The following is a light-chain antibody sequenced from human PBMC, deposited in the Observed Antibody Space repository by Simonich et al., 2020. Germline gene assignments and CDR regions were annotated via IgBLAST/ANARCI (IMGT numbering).Light chain of an antibody. CDR3: QSYDSSRV. J-gene: IGLJ3*02. CDR1: SGSIASNY. V-gene: IGLV6-57*03. CDR2: EDN. Sequence: NFMLTQPHSVSESPGKTVTISCTRSSGSIASNYVQWYQQRPGSAPTTVIYEDNQRPAGVPGRFSGSIDSSSNSASLTISGLKTEDEADYYCQSYDSSRVFGGGTKLTVL.